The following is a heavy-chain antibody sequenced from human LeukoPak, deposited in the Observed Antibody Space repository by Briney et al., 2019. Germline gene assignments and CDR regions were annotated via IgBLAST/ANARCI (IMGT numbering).Heavy chain of an antibody. CDR2: IYANGGT. J-gene: IGHJ1*01. Sequence: PSETLSLTCTVSGGSISGYYWNWMRQSAGKGLEWIGRIYANGGTNYNPSLRSRVSMSVDTSKNQFSLKLTSVTAADTAICYCARDFTRNSYAVAEFFHPWGQGTLVSVSS. D-gene: IGHD5-18*01. CDR3: ARDFTRNSYAVAEFFHP. CDR1: GGSISGYY. V-gene: IGHV4-4*07.